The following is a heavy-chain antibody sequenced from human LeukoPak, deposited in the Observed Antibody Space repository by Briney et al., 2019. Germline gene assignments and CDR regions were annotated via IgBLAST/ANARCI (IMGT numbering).Heavy chain of an antibody. V-gene: IGHV1-18*01. CDR2: ISAYNGNT. D-gene: IGHD6-13*01. Sequence: ASVTVSCKPSGYTFTSYGISWVRQAPGQGLEWMGWISAYNGNTNYAQQLQDRVTMTTDTSTSTAYMELMSLRPDDTAVYYCARDLLIAAAGICRFFPWGQGTLVTVSS. J-gene: IGHJ5*02. CDR3: ARDLLIAAAGICRFFP. CDR1: GYTFTSYG.